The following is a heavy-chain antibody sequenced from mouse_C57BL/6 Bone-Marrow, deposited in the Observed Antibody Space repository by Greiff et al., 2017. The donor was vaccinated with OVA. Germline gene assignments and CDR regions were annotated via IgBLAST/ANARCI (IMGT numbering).Heavy chain of an antibody. D-gene: IGHD1-1*01. CDR3: AFITTVDWYFDV. CDR2: LHPNRGST. V-gene: IGHV1-64*01. CDR1: GYTFTSYW. Sequence: VQLQQPGAELVKPGASVKLSCKASGYTFTSYWMHWVKQRPGQGLEWIGMLHPNRGSTNYNEKFKSKATLTVDKSSSTAYMQLSSLTSEDSAVYYCAFITTVDWYFDVWGTGTTVTVSS. J-gene: IGHJ1*03.